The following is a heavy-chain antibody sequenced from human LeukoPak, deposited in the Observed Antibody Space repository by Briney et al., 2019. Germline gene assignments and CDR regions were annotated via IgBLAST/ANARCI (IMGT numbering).Heavy chain of an antibody. CDR3: ASATIYYFDY. CDR1: AFIFNNYY. V-gene: IGHV3-11*04. D-gene: IGHD4/OR15-4a*01. J-gene: IGHJ4*02. CDR2: ISSSSSTI. Sequence: GGSLRLSCAASAFIFNNYYMSWIRQAPGKGLEWVSYISSSSSTIYYADSVKGRFTISRDNAKNSLYLQMNSLRAEDTAVYYCASATIYYFDYWGQGTLVTVSS.